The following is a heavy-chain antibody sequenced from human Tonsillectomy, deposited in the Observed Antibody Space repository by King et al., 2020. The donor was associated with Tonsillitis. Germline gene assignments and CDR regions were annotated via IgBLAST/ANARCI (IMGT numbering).Heavy chain of an antibody. J-gene: IGHJ4*02. CDR3: ARVGTLRGTFDS. CDR1: GGSISSYY. Sequence: VQLQESGPGLVKPSETLSLTCTVSGGSISSYYWSWIRQPPGKGLEWIGYIYYSGSTNYNPTLKSRVTISVDTSKNQFSLKLSTVTAAATAVYYCARVGTLRGTFDSWGQGTLATVSS. V-gene: IGHV4-59*01. CDR2: IYYSGST. D-gene: IGHD3-16*01.